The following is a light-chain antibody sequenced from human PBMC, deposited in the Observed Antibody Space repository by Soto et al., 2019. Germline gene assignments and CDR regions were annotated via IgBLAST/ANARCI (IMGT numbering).Light chain of an antibody. J-gene: IGKJ2*01. CDR3: QQYKIYTT. V-gene: IGKV1-5*01. CDR2: DAS. CDR1: QSISTW. Sequence: DIQMTQSPSTLSASVGDRFTITCRASQSISTWLVWYQQKPGKAPKVLIYDASSLQSGVPSRFSGHGSGTDFTLTISSLQPDDSAIYYCQQYKIYTTFGQGTKLEIK.